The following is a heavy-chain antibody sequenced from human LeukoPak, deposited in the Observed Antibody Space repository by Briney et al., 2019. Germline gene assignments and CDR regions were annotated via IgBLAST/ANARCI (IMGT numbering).Heavy chain of an antibody. CDR1: GFTFSSYA. J-gene: IGHJ4*02. V-gene: IGHV3-23*01. CDR2: ISGSGGST. D-gene: IGHD6-13*01. Sequence: GGSLRLSCAASGFTFSSYAMSWVRQAPGKGLEWVSAISGSGGSTYYADSVKGRFTISRDSSKNTLYLQMNSLGAEDTAVYYCAKDAPEGMLQHQFFDYWGQGTLVTVSS. CDR3: AKDAPEGMLQHQFFDY.